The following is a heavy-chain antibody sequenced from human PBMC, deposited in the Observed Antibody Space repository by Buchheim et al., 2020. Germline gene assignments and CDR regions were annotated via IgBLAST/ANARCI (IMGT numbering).Heavy chain of an antibody. CDR1: GFTFSTYG. V-gene: IGHV3-33*01. CDR3: VRDQSSGFLHFDY. CDR2: VWYDGSEK. J-gene: IGHJ4*02. Sequence: QVQLVESGGGVVQPGRSLRLSCVASGFTFSTYGMHWFRQAPGKGLEWVAVVWYDGSEKYYAVSVRGRFTISRDNSKSTLYLQMNSLRAEDTAVYHCVRDQSSGFLHFDYWGQGTL. D-gene: IGHD6-19*01.